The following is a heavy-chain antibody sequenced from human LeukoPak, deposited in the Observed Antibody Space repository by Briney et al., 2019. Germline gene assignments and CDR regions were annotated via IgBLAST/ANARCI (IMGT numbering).Heavy chain of an antibody. CDR2: ISSSSSYI. CDR3: TKDPNGDYIGAFDP. J-gene: IGHJ5*02. V-gene: IGHV3-21*04. Sequence: GGSLRLSCAASGFTFSRYSMNWVRQAPGKGLEWDSSISSSSSYIYYADSVKGRFTISRDNAKNSLYLQMNSLRADDTAIYYCTKDPNGDYIGAFDPWGQGTLVTVSS. CDR1: GFTFSRYS. D-gene: IGHD4-17*01.